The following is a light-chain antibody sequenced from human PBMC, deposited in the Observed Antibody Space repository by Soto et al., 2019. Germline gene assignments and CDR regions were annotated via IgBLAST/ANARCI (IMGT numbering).Light chain of an antibody. CDR1: QSVSSY. J-gene: IGKJ4*01. Sequence: EIVLTQSPATLSLSPGERATLSCRASQSVSSYLAWYQQKPGQAPRLLIYDASNRATGIPARFSGSGSGTDFTLTISSLEPEDFAVYYCQQRSTGLGLTFGGGTKVEIK. V-gene: IGKV3-11*01. CDR3: QQRSTGLGLT. CDR2: DAS.